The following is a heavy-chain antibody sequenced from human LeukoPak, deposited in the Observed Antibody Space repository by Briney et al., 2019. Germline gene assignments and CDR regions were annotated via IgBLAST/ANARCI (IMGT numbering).Heavy chain of an antibody. Sequence: GGSLRLSCAASGFTFSRYAMHWVRQAPGKGLEYVSAISSTGNDAYYADSVKGRFIISRDNSKYTLFLQLGSLRAEDMAVYYCASRRYETYVRYYYYGTDVWGQGTTVTVSS. D-gene: IGHD3-9*01. CDR1: GFTFSRYA. CDR3: ASRRYETYVRYYYYGTDV. J-gene: IGHJ6*02. V-gene: IGHV3-64*02. CDR2: ISSTGNDA.